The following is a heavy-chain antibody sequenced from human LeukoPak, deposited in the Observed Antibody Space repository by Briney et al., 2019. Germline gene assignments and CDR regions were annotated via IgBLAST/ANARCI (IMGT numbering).Heavy chain of an antibody. Sequence: GASVKVSCKASGYSFTSYGISWVRQAPGQGLEWMGWISAHNGNTRYAQEVQGRVTMTTDTSTSTAYMEMRRLRSDDTAVYYCARDLGNYFHFWGQGTLVTVSS. D-gene: IGHD3-10*01. CDR2: ISAHNGNT. V-gene: IGHV1-18*01. CDR3: ARDLGNYFHF. CDR1: GYSFTSYG. J-gene: IGHJ4*02.